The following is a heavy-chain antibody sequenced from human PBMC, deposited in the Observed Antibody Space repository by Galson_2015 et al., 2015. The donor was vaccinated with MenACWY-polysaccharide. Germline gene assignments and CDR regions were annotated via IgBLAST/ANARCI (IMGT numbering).Heavy chain of an antibody. J-gene: IGHJ6*02. V-gene: IGHV3-7*01. CDR1: GFTFNNYW. D-gene: IGHD4-23*01. CDR3: ASPGQRPVPVTREDQYYYGMDV. Sequence: SLRLSCAASGFTFNNYWMSWVRQAPGKEPEWVANIRQDGSEMYYADSVKGRFTISRDNAKNSLHLQMNGLRVEDTAVYYCASPGQRPVPVTREDQYYYGMDVWGLGTTVTVSS. CDR2: IRQDGSEM.